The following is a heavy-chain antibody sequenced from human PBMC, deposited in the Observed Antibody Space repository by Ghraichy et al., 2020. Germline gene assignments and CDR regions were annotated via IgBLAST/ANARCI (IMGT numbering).Heavy chain of an antibody. CDR2: IYYSGST. J-gene: IGHJ6*02. V-gene: IGHV4-31*03. Sequence: SETLSLTCTVSGGSISSGGYYWSWIRQHPRKGLEWIGYIYYSGSTYYNPSLKSRVTISVDTSKNQFSLKLSSVTAADTAVYYCARERAGVLRYFDWLPGMDVWGQGTTVTVSS. CDR3: ARERAGVLRYFDWLPGMDV. CDR1: GGSISSGGYY. D-gene: IGHD3-9*01.